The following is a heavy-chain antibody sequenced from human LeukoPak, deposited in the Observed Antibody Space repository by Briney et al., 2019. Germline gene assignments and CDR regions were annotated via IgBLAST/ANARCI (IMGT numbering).Heavy chain of an antibody. CDR2: ISDSSTYI. Sequence: PGGSLRLSCAASGFTFSSYAMSWVRQAPGKGLEWVSSISDSSTYIYYADSVKGRFTISRDNAKNSLYLQMNSLRVEDTAVYYCARPFGDYARFDPWGQGTLVTVSS. D-gene: IGHD4-17*01. CDR1: GFTFSSYA. CDR3: ARPFGDYARFDP. V-gene: IGHV3-21*01. J-gene: IGHJ5*02.